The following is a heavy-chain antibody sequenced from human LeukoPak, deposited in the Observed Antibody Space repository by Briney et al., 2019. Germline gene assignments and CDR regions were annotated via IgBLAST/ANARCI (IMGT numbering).Heavy chain of an antibody. CDR3: AGHPGYYYYYMDV. CDR1: GGSISSYY. CDR2: IHYTGNT. J-gene: IGHJ6*03. V-gene: IGHV4-59*01. Sequence: SETLSLTCTVSGGSISSYYWSWIRQPPGKGLEWIGYIHYTGNTNYNPSLKSRVTISVDTSKNQFSLKLSFVTAADTAVYYCAGHPGYYYYYMDVWGKGTTVTISS.